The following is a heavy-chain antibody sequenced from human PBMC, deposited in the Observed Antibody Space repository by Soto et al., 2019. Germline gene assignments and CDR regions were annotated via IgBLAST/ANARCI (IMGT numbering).Heavy chain of an antibody. CDR1: GFTFSDYY. Sequence: GGSLRLSCAASGFTFSDYYMSWIRQAPGKGLEWVSYISSSGSTIYYADSVKGRFTISRDNAKNSLYLQMNSLRAEDTAVYYCARGLRSGIAAAGIRGYWGQGTLVTVSS. D-gene: IGHD6-13*01. J-gene: IGHJ4*02. V-gene: IGHV3-11*01. CDR2: ISSSGSTI. CDR3: ARGLRSGIAAAGIRGY.